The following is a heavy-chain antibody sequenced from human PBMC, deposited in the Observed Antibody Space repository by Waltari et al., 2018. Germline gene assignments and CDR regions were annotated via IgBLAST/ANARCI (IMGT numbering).Heavy chain of an antibody. CDR2: TT. D-gene: IGHD3-22*01. CDR3: ARLRVSSGSFFPDY. V-gene: IGHV4-30-2*05. Sequence: TTYFNPSLKSRVVMSVDASSNQFSLKLTSVTAADTAVYYCARLRVSSGSFFPDYWGQGTVVTVSS. J-gene: IGHJ4*02.